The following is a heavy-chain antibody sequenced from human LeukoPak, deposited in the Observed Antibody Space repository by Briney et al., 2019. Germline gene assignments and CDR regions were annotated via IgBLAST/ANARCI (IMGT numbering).Heavy chain of an antibody. CDR1: GGSISNYY. CDR2: ISYSGST. CDR3: AKYNGYGDYDY. J-gene: IGHJ4*02. D-gene: IGHD4-17*01. Sequence: SETLSLTCTVSGGSISNYYWSWIRQPPGKGLEWIGYISYSGSTTYNPSLKSRVTISLDTSKNQFSLKLRSVTAADTAVYYCAKYNGYGDYDYWGQGTPVTVSS. V-gene: IGHV4-59*01.